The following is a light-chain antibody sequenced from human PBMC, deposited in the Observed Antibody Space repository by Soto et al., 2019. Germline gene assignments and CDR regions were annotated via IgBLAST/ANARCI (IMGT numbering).Light chain of an antibody. V-gene: IGKV1-39*01. CDR1: QSISNF. CDR3: QQSNSTPLT. CDR2: AAS. J-gene: IGKJ4*01. Sequence: DIPMTQSPSSLSASVGDRVTITCRASQSISNFLNWYQQKPGKAPKLLIYAASSLQSGVPARFSGGGSGTDFTLTISSLQPEDFATYYCQQSNSTPLTFGGGTKVEIK.